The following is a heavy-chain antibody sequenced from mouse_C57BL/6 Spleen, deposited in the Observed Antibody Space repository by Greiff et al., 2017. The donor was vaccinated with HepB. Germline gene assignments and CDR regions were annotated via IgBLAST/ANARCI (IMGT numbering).Heavy chain of an antibody. CDR1: GYTFTDYN. Sequence: EVQLQQSGPELVKPGASVKIPCKASGYTFTDYNMDWVKQSHGKSLEWIGDINPNNGGTIYNQKFKGKATLTVDKSSSTAYMELRSLTSEDTAVYYCARKGKLGLYYAMDYWGQGTSVTVSS. D-gene: IGHD4-1*01. V-gene: IGHV1-18*01. CDR2: INPNNGGT. CDR3: ARKGKLGLYYAMDY. J-gene: IGHJ4*01.